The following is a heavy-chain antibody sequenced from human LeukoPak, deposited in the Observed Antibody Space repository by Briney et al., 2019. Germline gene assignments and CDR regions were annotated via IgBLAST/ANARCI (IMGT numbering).Heavy chain of an antibody. J-gene: IGHJ4*02. D-gene: IGHD6-13*01. CDR2: IRYDGSNT. CDR3: ARGAYSNSWLNFDY. V-gene: IGHV3-30*02. Sequence: GGSLRLSCAASGFTFSSYGMHWVRQAPGKGLEWVAFIRYDGSNTYYADSVKGRFTISRDNSKNTLYLQMNSLRADDTAVYYCARGAYSNSWLNFDYWGQGTLVTVSS. CDR1: GFTFSSYG.